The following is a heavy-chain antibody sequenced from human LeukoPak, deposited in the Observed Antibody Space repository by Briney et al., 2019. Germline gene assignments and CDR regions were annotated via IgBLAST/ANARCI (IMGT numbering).Heavy chain of an antibody. CDR2: IKSKTDGGPT. V-gene: IGHV3-15*01. CDR3: TTDLTPIVLMVYASGPNWFDP. CDR1: GFTFSNAW. D-gene: IGHD2-8*01. Sequence: PGGSLRLSCGASGFTFSNAWKSWVRQAPAKGLEWVGRIKSKTDGGPTDYAAPVKGRFTISRDDSKNTLYLQMNSLKTEDTAVYYCTTDLTPIVLMVYASGPNWFDPWGQGTLVTVSS. J-gene: IGHJ5*02.